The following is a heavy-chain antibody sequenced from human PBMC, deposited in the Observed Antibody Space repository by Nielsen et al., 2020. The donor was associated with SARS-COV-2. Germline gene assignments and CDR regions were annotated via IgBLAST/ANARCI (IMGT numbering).Heavy chain of an antibody. CDR3: ARRSRYFDWLPLDYYYYYGMDV. D-gene: IGHD3-9*01. J-gene: IGHJ6*02. V-gene: IGHV1-69*13. CDR1: GGTFSSYA. Sequence: SVKVSCRASGGTFSSYAISWVRQAPGQGLEWMGGIIPIFGTANYAQKFQGRVTITADESTSTAYMELSSLRSEDTAVYYCARRSRYFDWLPLDYYYYYGMDVWGQGTTVTVSS. CDR2: IIPIFGTA.